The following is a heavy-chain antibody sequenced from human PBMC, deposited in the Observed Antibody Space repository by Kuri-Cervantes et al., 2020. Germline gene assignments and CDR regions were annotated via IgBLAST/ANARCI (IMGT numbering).Heavy chain of an antibody. D-gene: IGHD1-26*01. CDR1: GFTFSSYS. J-gene: IGHJ2*01. Sequence: GGSLRLSCAASGFTFSSYSMNWVRQAPGKGLEWVSSISSSSSYMYYADSVKGRFTISRDNAKNSLYLQMNSLRAEDTAVYYCARAGLVGATSVLVWYFGLWGRGTLVTVSS. V-gene: IGHV3-21*01. CDR2: ISSSSSYM. CDR3: ARAGLVGATSVLVWYFGL.